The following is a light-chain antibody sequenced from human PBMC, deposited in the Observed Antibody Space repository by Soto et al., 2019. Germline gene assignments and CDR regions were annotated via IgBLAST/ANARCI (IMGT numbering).Light chain of an antibody. V-gene: IGKV3-15*01. CDR3: QQYNKWPLT. CDR1: QSVSID. Sequence: KQCPGTLSLSERERATLSCRASQSVSIDLAWYQQTPGQAPRLLIYGASTRATGVPPTFSGSASGTEFTLTISSLQSEDFTVYYCQQYNKWPLTFGQGTNVDI. CDR2: GAS. J-gene: IGKJ1*01.